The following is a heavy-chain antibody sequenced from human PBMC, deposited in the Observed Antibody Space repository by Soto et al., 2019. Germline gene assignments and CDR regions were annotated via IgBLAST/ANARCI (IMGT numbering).Heavy chain of an antibody. V-gene: IGHV3-30*18. CDR3: AKERSGSYTY. CDR1: GFTVSSYG. CDR2: ISYDGSNK. D-gene: IGHD1-26*01. J-gene: IGHJ4*02. Sequence: QVQLVESGGGVVQPGRSLRLSCAASGFTVSSYGMHWVRQAPGKGLEWVAVISYDGSNKYYADSVKGRFTISRDNSKNTLYLQMNSLRAEDTAVYYCAKERSGSYTYWGQGTLVTVSS.